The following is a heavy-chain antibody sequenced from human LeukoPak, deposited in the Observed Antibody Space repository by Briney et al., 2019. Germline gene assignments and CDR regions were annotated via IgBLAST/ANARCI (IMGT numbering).Heavy chain of an antibody. D-gene: IGHD6-13*01. J-gene: IGHJ4*02. CDR2: ISYDGSNK. V-gene: IGHV3-30-3*01. Sequence: PGGSLRLSCAASGFTFSSYAMHWVRQAPGKGLEWVAVISYDGSNKYYADSVKGRFTISRDNSKNTLYLQMNSLRAEDTAVYYCARDRMSGSSWPTAAFNYWGQGTLVTVSS. CDR3: ARDRMSGSSWPTAAFNY. CDR1: GFTFSSYA.